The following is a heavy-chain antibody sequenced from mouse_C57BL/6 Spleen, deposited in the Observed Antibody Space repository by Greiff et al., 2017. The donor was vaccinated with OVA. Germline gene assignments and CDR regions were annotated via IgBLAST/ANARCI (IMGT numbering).Heavy chain of an antibody. D-gene: IGHD1-1*01. Sequence: QVQLKESGPELVKPGASVKISCKASGYTFTDYYINWVKQRPGQGLEWIGWIFPGSGSTYYNEKFKGKATLTVDKSSSTAYMLLSSLTSEDSAVYFCARSTAVVETGYFDVWGTGTTVTVSS. V-gene: IGHV1-75*01. CDR2: IFPGSGST. CDR1: GYTFTDYY. CDR3: ARSTAVVETGYFDV. J-gene: IGHJ1*03.